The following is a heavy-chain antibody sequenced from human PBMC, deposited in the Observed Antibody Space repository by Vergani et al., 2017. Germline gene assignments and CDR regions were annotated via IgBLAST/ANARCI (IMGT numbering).Heavy chain of an antibody. CDR2: ISYDGSNK. D-gene: IGHD6-13*01. Sequence: QVQLVESGGGVVQPGRSLRLSCAASGFTFSSYGMHWVRQAPGKGLEWVAVISYDGSNKYYADSVKGRFTISRDNSKNTLYLQMNSLRAEDTAVYYCAKLTVVSRIISSSSPFDYWSQGTLVTVSS. CDR3: AKLTVVSRIISSSSPFDY. J-gene: IGHJ4*02. V-gene: IGHV3-30*18. CDR1: GFTFSSYG.